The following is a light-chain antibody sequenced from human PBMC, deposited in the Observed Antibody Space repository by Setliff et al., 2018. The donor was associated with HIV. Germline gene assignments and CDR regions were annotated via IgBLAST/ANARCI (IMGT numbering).Light chain of an antibody. Sequence: IQMTQSPSTLSASVGNRVTIPCWASESISTWLAWYQQKPGTAPNFLIYKASSLESGFPSRFSGIGSGTQFTLTISSLQPGDFSTYFCQQYHTDLLSFGGGTKVDIK. CDR1: ESISTW. CDR2: KAS. CDR3: QQYHTDLLS. V-gene: IGKV1-5*03. J-gene: IGKJ4*01.